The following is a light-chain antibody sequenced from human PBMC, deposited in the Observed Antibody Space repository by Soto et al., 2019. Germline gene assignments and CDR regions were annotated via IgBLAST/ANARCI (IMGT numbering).Light chain of an antibody. J-gene: IGKJ1*01. CDR2: GAS. V-gene: IGKV3-20*01. Sequence: EIVLTQSPSTLSMSPGERATLSCRASQSISSTFLAWYQHKPGQAPRVLIYGASRRATGIPDRFSGSGSGTDFTLTISRLEPEDFALYYCQQYYSSWTFGQGTKVEMK. CDR3: QQYYSSWT. CDR1: QSISSTF.